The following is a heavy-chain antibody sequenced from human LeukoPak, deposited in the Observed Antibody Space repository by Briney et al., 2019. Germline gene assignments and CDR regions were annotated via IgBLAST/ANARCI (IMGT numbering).Heavy chain of an antibody. V-gene: IGHV2-5*01. CDR1: GFSLTTRGVG. Sequence: SGPTLVKPTQTLTLTCAFSGFSLTTRGVGVAWIRQPPGKALEWLAIIYWNDDKRYRTSLQSRLIITKDTSKNQVVLTMTNMDPVDTATYYCAHRRSNYYDSSGYPLDAFDVWGQGTMVTVSS. CDR2: IYWNDDK. D-gene: IGHD3-22*01. J-gene: IGHJ3*01. CDR3: AHRRSNYYDSSGYPLDAFDV.